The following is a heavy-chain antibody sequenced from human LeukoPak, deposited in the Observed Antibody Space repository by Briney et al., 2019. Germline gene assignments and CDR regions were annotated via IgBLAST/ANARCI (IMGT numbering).Heavy chain of an antibody. D-gene: IGHD5-12*01. V-gene: IGHV3-30*02. CDR3: AKGGGYEAQYYYYYLDV. Sequence: GGSLRLSCAASGFTFSSYGMYWVRQAPGKGLEWVAFVRYDGSNKYYADSVKGRFTVSRDNSKNTLYLQMKSLRAEDTAVYYCAKGGGYEAQYYYYYLDVWGKGTTVTISS. CDR2: VRYDGSNK. CDR1: GFTFSSYG. J-gene: IGHJ6*03.